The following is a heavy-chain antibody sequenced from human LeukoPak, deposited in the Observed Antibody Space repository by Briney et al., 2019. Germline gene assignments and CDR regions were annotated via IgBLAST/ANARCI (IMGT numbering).Heavy chain of an antibody. D-gene: IGHD4-11*01. V-gene: IGHV4-59*01. Sequence: SETLSLTCAISGGSIPSYYWSWIRQTPGKGLEWIGYLLYSGSTNYNPSLKSRVTMSIDTSNNQFSLKLTSVTAAATAVYYCARRAYSTYLSVGYWGQGILVTVSS. CDR3: ARRAYSTYLSVGY. J-gene: IGHJ4*02. CDR2: LLYSGST. CDR1: GGSIPSYY.